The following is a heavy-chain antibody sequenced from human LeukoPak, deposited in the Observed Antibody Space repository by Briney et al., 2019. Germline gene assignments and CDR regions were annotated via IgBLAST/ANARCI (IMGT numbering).Heavy chain of an antibody. CDR1: GGSITYYY. CDR2: IYHSGST. V-gene: IGHV4-59*01. J-gene: IGHJ3*02. CDR3: ARDPERGVDAFDI. D-gene: IGHD1-1*01. Sequence: SETLSLTCTVSGGSITYYYWTWIRQPPGKGLEWIGYIYHSGSTNYNPSLKSRDTISVDTSKNQFSLKLSSVTAADTAVYYCARDPERGVDAFDIWGQGTMVTVSS.